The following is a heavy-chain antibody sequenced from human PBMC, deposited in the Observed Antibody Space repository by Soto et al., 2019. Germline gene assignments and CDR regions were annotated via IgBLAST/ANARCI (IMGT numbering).Heavy chain of an antibody. CDR1: GGSISSGGYY. Sequence: SETLSLTCTVSGGSISSGGYYWSWIRQHPGKGLEWIGYIYYSGSTYYNTSLKSRVTISVDTSKNQFSLKLSSVTAADTAVYYCAWAGNPRYSSSWYSYYYYMDVWGKGTTVTVSS. D-gene: IGHD6-13*01. V-gene: IGHV4-31*03. CDR3: AWAGNPRYSSSWYSYYYYMDV. CDR2: IYYSGST. J-gene: IGHJ6*03.